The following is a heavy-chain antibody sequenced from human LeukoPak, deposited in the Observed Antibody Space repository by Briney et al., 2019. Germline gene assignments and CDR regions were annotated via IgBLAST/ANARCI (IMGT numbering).Heavy chain of an antibody. CDR1: GFTFSDYY. J-gene: IGHJ4*02. V-gene: IGHV3-11*01. CDR3: TTDLGDYGDYVRE. CDR2: ISSSGSTI. Sequence: GGSLRLSCAASGFTFSDYYMSWIRQAPGKGLEWVSYISSSGSTIYYADSVKGRFTISRDNAKNSLYLQMNSLRAEDTAVYYCTTDLGDYGDYVREWGQGTLVTVSS. D-gene: IGHD4-17*01.